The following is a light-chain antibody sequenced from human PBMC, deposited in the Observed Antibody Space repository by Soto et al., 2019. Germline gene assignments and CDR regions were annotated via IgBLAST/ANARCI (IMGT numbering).Light chain of an antibody. Sequence: DIVRTQSPGTLSLSAGGGATLSCRAIQSVSTNYIAWCQQKPRQAPRLLIHGASSRATGIPDRFRGSGSGTDFTLTIRRLEPEDFAVYYCQQYCCSPLTFGGGTKVEI. J-gene: IGKJ4*01. CDR3: QQYCCSPLT. V-gene: IGKV3-20*01. CDR1: QSVSTNY. CDR2: GAS.